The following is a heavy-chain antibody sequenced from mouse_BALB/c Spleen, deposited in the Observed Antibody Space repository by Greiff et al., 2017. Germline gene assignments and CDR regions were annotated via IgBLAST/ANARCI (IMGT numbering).Heavy chain of an antibody. CDR1: GYTFSSYW. D-gene: IGHD2-14*01. V-gene: IGHV1-9*01. CDR3: TRRVRVAWFAY. J-gene: IGHJ3*01. Sequence: QVHLKQSGAELLKPGASVKISCKATGYTFSSYWIEWVQQRPGHGLEWIGEILPGSGSTNYNEKFKGKATFTGDTSSKTAYMQLSSLTSEDSAVYYCTRRVRVAWFAYWGQGTLVTVSA. CDR2: ILPGSGST.